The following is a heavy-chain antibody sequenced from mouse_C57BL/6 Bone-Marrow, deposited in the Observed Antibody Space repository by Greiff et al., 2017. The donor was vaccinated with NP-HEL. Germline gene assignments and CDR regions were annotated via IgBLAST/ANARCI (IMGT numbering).Heavy chain of an antibody. D-gene: IGHD2-3*01. CDR3: ARRDVYYVGAMDY. V-gene: IGHV1-4*01. J-gene: IGHJ4*01. CDR2: INPSSGYT. Sequence: QVQLKQSGAELARPGASVKMSCKASGYTFTSYTMHWVKQRPGQGLEWIGYINPSSGYTTYNQKFKDKATLTANKSSSTAYMPLSSLTSEYSAVYYCARRDVYYVGAMDYWGQGTSVTVSS. CDR1: GYTFTSYT.